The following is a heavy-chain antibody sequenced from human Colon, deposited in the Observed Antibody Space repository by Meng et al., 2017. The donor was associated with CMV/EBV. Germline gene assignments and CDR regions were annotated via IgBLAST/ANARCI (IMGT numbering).Heavy chain of an antibody. D-gene: IGHD2-15*01. CDR3: ARGLSSRRGDY. Sequence: CNASEYHFTNFWIGWVGQLPGKGLGWMGPIYPGDSDARYSPYFQGQVTISADKSISTAYLQWSSLKASDTAIYYCARGLSSRRGDYWGQGTLVTVSS. V-gene: IGHV5-51*01. CDR2: IYPGDSDA. CDR1: EYHFTNFW. J-gene: IGHJ4*02.